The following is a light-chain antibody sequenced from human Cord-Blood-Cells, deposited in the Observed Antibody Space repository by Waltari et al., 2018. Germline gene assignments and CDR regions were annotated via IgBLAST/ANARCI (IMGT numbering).Light chain of an antibody. V-gene: IGLV2-23*03. CDR3: CSYAGSSTFWV. CDR2: EGS. Sequence: QSALTQPASVSGSPGQPITISCTGTSSDVGSYNLVSCYQQHPGKAPKPIIYEGSKRPSGVSNRFSGSKSGNTASLTISGLQAEDEADYYCCSYAGSSTFWVFGGGTKLTVL. J-gene: IGLJ3*02. CDR1: SSDVGSYNL.